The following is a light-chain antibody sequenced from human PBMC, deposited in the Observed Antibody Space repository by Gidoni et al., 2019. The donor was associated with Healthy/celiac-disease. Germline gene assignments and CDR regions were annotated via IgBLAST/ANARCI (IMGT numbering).Light chain of an antibody. Sequence: EIVLTQSPGTLSLSPGQSATLSCSASQSISSSQLAWYQQKPGQAPRPLMYGASSSATGIPDRFSGSGSGTDFTLTISRLEPEDFAVYYCQHFGNFGGGTKVE. J-gene: IGKJ4*01. V-gene: IGKV3-20*01. CDR3: QHFGN. CDR2: GAS. CDR1: QSISSSQ.